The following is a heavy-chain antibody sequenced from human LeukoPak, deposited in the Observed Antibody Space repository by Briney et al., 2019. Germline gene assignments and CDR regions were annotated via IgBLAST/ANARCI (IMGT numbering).Heavy chain of an antibody. V-gene: IGHV4-34*01. CDR1: GGSFSGYY. CDR3: ARQGWEVAARYYYYYYMDV. CDR2: INHSGST. D-gene: IGHD2-15*01. Sequence: PSETLSLTCAVYGGSFSGYYWSWIRQPPGKGLEWIGEINHSGSTNYNPSLKSRVTMSVDTSKNQFSLKLSSVTAADTAVYYCARQGWEVAARYYYYYYMDVWGKGTTVTVSS. J-gene: IGHJ6*03.